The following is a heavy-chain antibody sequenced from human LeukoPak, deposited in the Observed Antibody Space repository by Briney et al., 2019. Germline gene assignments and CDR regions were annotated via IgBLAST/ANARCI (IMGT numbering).Heavy chain of an antibody. CDR1: GYTFTSYD. J-gene: IGHJ4*02. CDR2: MNPNSGNT. D-gene: IGHD3-10*01. CDR3: ARGCYTMVRGVNYFDY. V-gene: IGHV1-8*01. Sequence: ASVKVSCKASGYTFTSYDINWVRQPTGQGLDWMGCMNPNSGNTGYAQKFQGRVTMTRNTSISTAYMELSSLRSEDTAAYYCARGCYTMVRGVNYFDYWGQGTLVTVSS.